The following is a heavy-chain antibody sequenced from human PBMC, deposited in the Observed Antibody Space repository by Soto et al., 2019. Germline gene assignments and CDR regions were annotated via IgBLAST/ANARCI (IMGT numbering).Heavy chain of an antibody. CDR2: IKQDGSEK. J-gene: IGHJ6*02. V-gene: IGHV3-7*03. CDR1: GFTFSSYW. CDR3: ARSGYSYGYHYYYYYGMDV. D-gene: IGHD5-18*01. Sequence: GWSLRLSCAASGFTFSSYWMSWVRQAPGKGLEWVANIKQDGSEKYYVDSVKGRFTISRDNAKNSLYLQMNSLRAEDTAVYYCARSGYSYGYHYYYYYGMDVWGQGPTVTVSS.